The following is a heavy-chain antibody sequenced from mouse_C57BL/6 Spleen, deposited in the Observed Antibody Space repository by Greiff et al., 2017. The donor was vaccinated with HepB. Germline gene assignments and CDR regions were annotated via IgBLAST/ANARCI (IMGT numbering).Heavy chain of an antibody. J-gene: IGHJ3*01. Sequence: DVKLQESGGGLVKPGGSLKLSCAASGFTFSSYAMSWVRQTPEKRLEWVATISDGGSYTYYPDNVKGRFTISRDNAKNNLYLQMSHLKSEDTAMYYCARDYDGYSTWFAYWGQGTLVTVSA. CDR3: ARDYDGYSTWFAY. CDR2: ISDGGSYT. CDR1: GFTFSSYA. D-gene: IGHD2-3*01. V-gene: IGHV5-4*01.